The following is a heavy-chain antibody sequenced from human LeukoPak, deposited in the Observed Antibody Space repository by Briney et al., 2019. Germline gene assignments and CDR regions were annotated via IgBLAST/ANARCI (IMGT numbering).Heavy chain of an antibody. CDR1: VGSLSGTN. D-gene: IGHD3-10*01. Sequence: PSETLSLTSVVYVGSLSGTNGSGIANPPGKGLRWMGETNNSGSTNYNPSLKSRVTISVDTSKNQFSLKLSSVTAADTAVYYCAKGYYYGSGSYYTPYNWFDPWGQGTLVTVSS. CDR3: AKGYYYGSGSYYTPYNWFDP. CDR2: TNNSGST. V-gene: IGHV4-34*01. J-gene: IGHJ5*02.